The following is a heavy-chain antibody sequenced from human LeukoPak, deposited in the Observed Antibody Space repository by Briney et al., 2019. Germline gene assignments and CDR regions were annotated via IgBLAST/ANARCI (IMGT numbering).Heavy chain of an antibody. CDR3: ARGGTLEYFQH. CDR2: ISSSGSTI. Sequence: GGSLRLSCAASGLTFSSYEMNWVRQAPGKGLEWVSYISSSGSTIYYADSVKGRFTISRDNAKNSLFLQMSSLTAEDTAVYYCARGGTLEYFQHWGQGTLVTVSS. J-gene: IGHJ1*01. V-gene: IGHV3-48*03. CDR1: GLTFSSYE.